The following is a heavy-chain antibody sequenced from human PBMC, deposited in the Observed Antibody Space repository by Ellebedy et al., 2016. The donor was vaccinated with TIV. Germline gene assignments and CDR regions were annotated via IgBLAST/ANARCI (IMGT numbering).Heavy chain of an antibody. V-gene: IGHV3-48*03. CDR2: ISSSGSTI. Sequence: GESLKISCAASGFTFSSYEMNWVRQAPGKGLEWVSYISSSGSTIYYADSVKGRFTISRDNAKNSLYLQMNSLRAEDTAVYYCARVPRRYDIAAAGTDYWGQGTLVTVSS. CDR1: GFTFSSYE. J-gene: IGHJ4*02. CDR3: ARVPRRYDIAAAGTDY. D-gene: IGHD6-13*01.